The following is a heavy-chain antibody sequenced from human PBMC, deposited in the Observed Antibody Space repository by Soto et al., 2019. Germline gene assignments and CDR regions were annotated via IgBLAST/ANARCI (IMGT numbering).Heavy chain of an antibody. Sequence: GESLKISCNGSGYSFTIYWSSWVRQMPGKGLEWMGRIDPSDSYTNYSPSFQGHVTISADKSISTAYLQWSSLKASDTAMYYCARHPRRVVVVAATRRGSGSNWFDPWGQGTLVTVSS. CDR2: IDPSDSYT. V-gene: IGHV5-10-1*01. CDR1: GYSFTIYW. D-gene: IGHD2-15*01. J-gene: IGHJ5*02. CDR3: ARHPRRVVVVAATRRGSGSNWFDP.